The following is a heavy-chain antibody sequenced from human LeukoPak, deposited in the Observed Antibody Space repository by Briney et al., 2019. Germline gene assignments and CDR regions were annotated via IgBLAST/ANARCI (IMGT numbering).Heavy chain of an antibody. CDR2: IYPGDSDT. CDR1: GYSFTSYW. J-gene: IGHJ4*02. CDR3: ARGFPYYYDSSGYYYVPYFDY. V-gene: IGHV5-51*01. D-gene: IGHD3-22*01. Sequence: GESLKISCKGFGYSFTSYWIGWVRQMPGKGLEWMGIIYPGDSDTRYSPSFQGQVTISADKSISTAYLQWSSLKASDTAMYYCARGFPYYYDSSGYYYVPYFDYWGQGTLVTVSS.